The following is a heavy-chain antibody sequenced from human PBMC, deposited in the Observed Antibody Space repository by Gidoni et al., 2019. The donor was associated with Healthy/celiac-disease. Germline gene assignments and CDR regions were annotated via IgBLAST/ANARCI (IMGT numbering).Heavy chain of an antibody. J-gene: IGHJ4*02. D-gene: IGHD3-10*01. CDR2: IYPGDSDT. Sequence: EVQLVQSGAAVKTPGESLKISCKRSGYSLTSYWIGWVRQMPGKGLEWMGIIYPGDSDTRYSPSFQGQVTISADKSISTAYLQWSSLKASDTAMYYCARHSDYYGSGTTDYWGQGTLVTVSS. CDR1: GYSLTSYW. CDR3: ARHSDYYGSGTTDY. V-gene: IGHV5-51*01.